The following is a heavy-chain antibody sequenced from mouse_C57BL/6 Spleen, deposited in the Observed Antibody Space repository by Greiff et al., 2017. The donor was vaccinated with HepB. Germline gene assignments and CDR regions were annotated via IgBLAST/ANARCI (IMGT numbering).Heavy chain of an antibody. J-gene: IGHJ4*01. CDR3: ARDGLGTSDYAMDY. Sequence: VKVVESGPELVKPGASVKISCKASGYAFSSSWMNWVKQRPGKGLEWIGRIYPGDGDTNYNGKFKGKATLTADKSSSTAYMQLSSLTSEDSAVYFCARDGLGTSDYAMDYWGQGTSVTVSS. V-gene: IGHV1-82*01. CDR2: IYPGDGDT. D-gene: IGHD2-4*01. CDR1: GYAFSSSW.